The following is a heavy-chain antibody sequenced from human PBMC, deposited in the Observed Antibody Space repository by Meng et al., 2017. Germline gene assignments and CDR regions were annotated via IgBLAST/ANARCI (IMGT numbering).Heavy chain of an antibody. V-gene: IGHV4-61*02. J-gene: IGHJ4*02. CDR3: ARGGGVYSYGYDY. CDR1: AGALIHGIDG. Sequence: LQELDHGRVNPSPTLCSTCTVLAGALIHGIDGWSWIRQPAGKGLEWIGRIYTSGSTNYNPSLKSLVTISVDTSKNQFSLKLSSVTAADTAVYYCARGGGVYSYGYDYWGQGTLVTVSS. D-gene: IGHD5-18*01. CDR2: IYTSGST.